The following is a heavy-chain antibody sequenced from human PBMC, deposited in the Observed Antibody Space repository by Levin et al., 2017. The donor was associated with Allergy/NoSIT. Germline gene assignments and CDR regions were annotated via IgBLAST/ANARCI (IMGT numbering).Heavy chain of an antibody. CDR3: TKEFTSVTVRSYWGYFDY. CDR2: INRNSDNT. CDR1: GFSFSNYA. D-gene: IGHD4-17*01. J-gene: IGHJ4*02. Sequence: HAGGSLRLSCVASGFSFSNYAMSWVRQAPGKGLEWVSTINRNSDNTYYADSVKGRFTISRDNSKSMLYLQMNSLRAEDTAVFYCTKEFTSVTVRSYWGYFDYWGQGALVTVSS. V-gene: IGHV3-23*01.